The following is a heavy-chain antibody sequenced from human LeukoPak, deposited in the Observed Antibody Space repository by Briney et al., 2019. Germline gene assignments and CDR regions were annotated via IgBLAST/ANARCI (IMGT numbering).Heavy chain of an antibody. J-gene: IGHJ6*02. V-gene: IGHV3-7*03. Sequence: GGPLKLSFQAPGLTFGSYWWNWPRKLQGKGLEWVASINHNGNVNYYVDSVKGRFTISRDNAKNSLYLQMSNLRAEDTAVYFCARGGGLDVWGQGATVTVSS. D-gene: IGHD3-16*01. CDR3: ARGGGLDV. CDR1: GLTFGSYW. CDR2: INHNGNVN.